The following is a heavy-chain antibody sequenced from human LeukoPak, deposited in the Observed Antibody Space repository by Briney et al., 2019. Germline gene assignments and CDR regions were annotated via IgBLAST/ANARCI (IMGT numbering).Heavy chain of an antibody. V-gene: IGHV1-69*13. CDR2: IIPIFGTA. CDR1: GGTFSSYA. D-gene: IGHD3-3*01. J-gene: IGHJ5*02. CDR3: ARDFSTNFGAYWDWFDP. Sequence: ASVKVSCKASGGTFSSYAISWVRQAPGQGLEWMGGIIPIFGTANYAQKFQGRVTITADESTSTAYMELSSLRSEDTAVYYCARDFSTNFGAYWDWFDPWGQGTLVTVSS.